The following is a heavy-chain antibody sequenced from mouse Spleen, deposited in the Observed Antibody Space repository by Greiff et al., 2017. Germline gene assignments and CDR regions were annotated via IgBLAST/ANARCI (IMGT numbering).Heavy chain of an antibody. CDR3: TSYYYDGSYYAMDY. CDR2: IDPETGGT. Sequence: VQGVESGAELVRPGASVTLSCKASGYTFTDYEMHWVKQTPVHGLEWIGAIDPETGGTAYNQKFKGKAILTADKSSSTAYMELRSLTSEDSAVYYCTSYYYDGSYYAMDYWGQGTSVTVSS. CDR1: GYTFTDYE. V-gene: IGHV1-15*01. J-gene: IGHJ4*01. D-gene: IGHD1-1*01.